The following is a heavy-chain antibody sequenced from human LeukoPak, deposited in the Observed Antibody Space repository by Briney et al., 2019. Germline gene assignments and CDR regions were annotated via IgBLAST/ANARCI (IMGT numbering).Heavy chain of an antibody. Sequence: ASVKVSCKASGYTFTSYYMHWVRQAPGQGLEWMGIINPSGGSTSYAQKFQGRVTMTRDMSTSTVYMELSSLRSEDTAVYYCATSDYVAAALGYFDYWGQGTLVSVSS. J-gene: IGHJ4*02. CDR3: ATSDYVAAALGYFDY. V-gene: IGHV1-46*01. CDR1: GYTFTSYY. D-gene: IGHD6-13*01. CDR2: INPSGGST.